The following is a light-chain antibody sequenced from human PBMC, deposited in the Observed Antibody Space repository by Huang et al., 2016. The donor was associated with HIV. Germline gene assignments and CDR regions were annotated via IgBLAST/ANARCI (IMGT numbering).Light chain of an antibody. J-gene: IGKJ1*01. CDR1: QSISSW. CDR3: QQYNSYPWT. Sequence: DFQMTQSPSTLSASVGDRVTITCRASQSISSWLAWYQQKPGKDPKVLIYDASSLESGVPSRFSGSGSGTELTLTISSLQPDNFATYYCQQYNSYPWTFGQGTKVEIK. V-gene: IGKV1-5*01. CDR2: DAS.